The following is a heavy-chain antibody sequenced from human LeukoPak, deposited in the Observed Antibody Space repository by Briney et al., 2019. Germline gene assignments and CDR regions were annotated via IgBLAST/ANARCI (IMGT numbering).Heavy chain of an antibody. CDR1: GYRFTRYW. V-gene: IGHV5-51*01. CDR3: ARRGNFYNTGGGDAFDI. Sequence: GESLKISCKGSGYRFTRYWIAWVRQMPGKGLEWMGIIYPGDSDTRYSPALEGQVTISADKSISTAYLQWSSLKASDTAIYYCARRGNFYNTGGGDAFDIWGQGTMVTVSS. CDR2: IYPGDSDT. D-gene: IGHD2-8*02. J-gene: IGHJ3*02.